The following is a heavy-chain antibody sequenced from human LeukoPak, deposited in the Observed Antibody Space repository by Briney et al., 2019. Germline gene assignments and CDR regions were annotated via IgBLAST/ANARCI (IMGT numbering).Heavy chain of an antibody. CDR2: IWYDGSNK. CDR3: ARLIEGFDY. Sequence: GGSLRLSCAASGFTFSSYGMHWVRQAPGKGLEWVAVIWYDGSNKYYADSVKGRFTISRDNAKNSLYLQMNSLRAEDTAVYYCARLIEGFDYWGQGTLVTVSS. J-gene: IGHJ4*02. V-gene: IGHV3-33*01. D-gene: IGHD3-16*01. CDR1: GFTFSSYG.